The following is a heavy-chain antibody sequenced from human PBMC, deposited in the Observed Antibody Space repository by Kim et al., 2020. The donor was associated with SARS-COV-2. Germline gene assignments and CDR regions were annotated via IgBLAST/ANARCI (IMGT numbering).Heavy chain of an antibody. V-gene: IGHV1-18*01. J-gene: IGHJ6*02. CDR2: ISAYNGNT. Sequence: ASVKVSCKASGDTFTSYGISWVRQAPGQGLEWMGWISAYNGNTDYAQKLQGRVTMTTDTSTSTAYMELGSLRSDDTAVYYCARDATQTPGDPKYYYYYGMDVWGQGPRATVS. CDR3: ARDATQTPGDPKYYYYYGMDV. D-gene: IGHD2-15*01. CDR1: GDTFTSYG.